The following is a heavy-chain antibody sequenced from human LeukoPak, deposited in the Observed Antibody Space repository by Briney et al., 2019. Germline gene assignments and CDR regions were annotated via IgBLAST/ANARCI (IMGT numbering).Heavy chain of an antibody. J-gene: IGHJ4*02. CDR3: AREFSVVGNFDY. CDR1: GFLFSDFIDHT. D-gene: IGHD2-21*01. V-gene: IGHV3-21*01. Sequence: GGSLRLSCADSGFLFSDFIDHTMVWVRQAPGKGLEWVSYISSSSTSTSYADSVRGRFSISRDNAQRSLYLHMNSLRDEDTAVYYCAREFSVVGNFDYWGQGTLVIASS. CDR2: ISSSSTST.